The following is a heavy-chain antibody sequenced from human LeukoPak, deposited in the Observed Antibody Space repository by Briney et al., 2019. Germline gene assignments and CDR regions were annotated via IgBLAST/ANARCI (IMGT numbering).Heavy chain of an antibody. CDR3: ARGSAGDVTGDY. Sequence: GASVKVSCKASGYTFTSYDINWVRQATGQGLEWMGWMNPSSGNTGYARKFQGRVTMTRNTSISTAYMELSSLRSEDTAVYYCARGSAGDVTGDYWGQGTLVTVSS. D-gene: IGHD1-14*01. J-gene: IGHJ4*02. CDR1: GYTFTSYD. V-gene: IGHV1-8*01. CDR2: MNPSSGNT.